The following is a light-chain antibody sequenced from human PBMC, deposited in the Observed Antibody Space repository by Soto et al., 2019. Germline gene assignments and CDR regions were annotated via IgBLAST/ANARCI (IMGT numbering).Light chain of an antibody. CDR2: EVN. CDR3: RSSAGIYHYLV. V-gene: IGLV2-8*01. Sequence: QCLLTQAPCASGSSGQSVTISCTGTISDIGGYNSVSWYQQHPGKAPRLMIYEVNKRPSGVPDRFSGSKSGYTASLTVSGLQTEDEAFYYCRSSAGIYHYLVFGGGTKVTVL. J-gene: IGLJ3*02. CDR1: ISDIGGYNS.